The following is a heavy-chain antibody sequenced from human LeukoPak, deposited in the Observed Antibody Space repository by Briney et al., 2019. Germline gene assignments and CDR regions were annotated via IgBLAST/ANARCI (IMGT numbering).Heavy chain of an antibody. CDR1: GGSISSGSYY. J-gene: IGHJ3*02. CDR2: IYTSGST. Sequence: SQTLSPTCTVSGGSISSGSYYWSWIRQPAGKGLEWIGRIYTSGSTNYNPSLKSRVTISVDTSKNQFSLKLSSVTAADTAVYYCARVRMGWNAISGAFDIWGQGTMVTVSS. CDR3: ARVRMGWNAISGAFDI. D-gene: IGHD1-1*01. V-gene: IGHV4-61*02.